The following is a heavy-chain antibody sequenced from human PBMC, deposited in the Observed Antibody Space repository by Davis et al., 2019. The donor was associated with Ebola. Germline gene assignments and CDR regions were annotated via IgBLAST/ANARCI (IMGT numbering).Heavy chain of an antibody. CDR2: IWSDGSNK. V-gene: IGHV3-33*01. J-gene: IGHJ4*02. Sequence: GESLKISCAASGFTFSDYGMHWVRQAPGKGLEWMAVIWSDGSNKYYADSVKGRFTISRDNSKNTVYLQMNSLRAEDTAMFYCASGQTRSSSVDYWGQGTLVTVSS. CDR3: ASGQTRSSSVDY. D-gene: IGHD3/OR15-3a*01. CDR1: GFTFSDYG.